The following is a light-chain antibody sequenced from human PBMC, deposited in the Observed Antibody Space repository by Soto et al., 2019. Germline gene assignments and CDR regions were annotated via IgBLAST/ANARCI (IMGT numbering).Light chain of an antibody. CDR2: KAS. CDR3: QQYNSYPWT. V-gene: IGKV1-5*03. J-gene: IGKJ1*01. Sequence: TQSPATLSSFPGDRVTLSCRASQSISSWLAWYQQKPGKAPKLLIYKASSLESGVPSRFSGSGSGTEFTLAISSLQPDDLATYYCQQYNSYPWTFGQGTKVDI. CDR1: QSISSW.